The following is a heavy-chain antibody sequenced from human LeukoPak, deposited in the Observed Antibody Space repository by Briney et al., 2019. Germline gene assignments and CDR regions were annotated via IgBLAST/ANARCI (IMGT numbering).Heavy chain of an antibody. J-gene: IGHJ4*02. D-gene: IGHD1-26*01. CDR1: GFTFSNYY. Sequence: GGSLRLSCAASGFTFSNYYMSWIRQAPGKGLEWLSYISSSGSTIYYSDSVKGRFTISRDNANNFLNLQMNSLRPENTAVYYCARYSGSYATYDYWGQGTLVTVSS. CDR3: ARYSGSYATYDY. CDR2: ISSSGSTI. V-gene: IGHV3-11*01.